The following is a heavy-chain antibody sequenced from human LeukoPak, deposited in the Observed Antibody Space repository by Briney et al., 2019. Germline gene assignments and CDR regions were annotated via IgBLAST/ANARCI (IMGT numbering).Heavy chain of an antibody. J-gene: IGHJ4*02. CDR2: INTNTGNP. V-gene: IGHV7-4-1*02. D-gene: IGHD5-18*01. Sequence: ASVKVSCKGSGYTFTSYAMNWVRQAPGQGLEWMGWINTNTGNPTYAQGFTGRFVFSLDTSDSTAYLQISSLKAEDTAVYYCAREVASVGGYSYGYRVDYYFDYWGQGTLVTVSS. CDR1: GYTFTSYA. CDR3: AREVASVGGYSYGYRVDYYFDY.